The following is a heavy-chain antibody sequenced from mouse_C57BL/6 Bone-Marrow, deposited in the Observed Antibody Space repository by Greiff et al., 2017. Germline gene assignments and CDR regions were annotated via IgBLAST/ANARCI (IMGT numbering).Heavy chain of an antibody. CDR2: IYPGDGAT. CDR3: ARGGKNLLFAY. Sequence: QVQLKASGPELVKPGASVKISCKASGYAFSSSWMNWVKQRPGKGLEWIGRIYPGDGATNYNGKFKGMATLTADKSSSAAVMQLSSLSSEDSAVYFGARGGKNLLFAYWGQGTLVTVSA. J-gene: IGHJ3*01. CDR1: GYAFSSSW. D-gene: IGHD2-1*01. V-gene: IGHV1-82*01.